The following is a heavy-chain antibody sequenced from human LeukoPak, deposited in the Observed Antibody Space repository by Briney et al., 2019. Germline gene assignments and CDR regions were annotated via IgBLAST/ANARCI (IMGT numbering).Heavy chain of an antibody. CDR3: AREGYMAMVLDY. D-gene: IGHD5-18*01. V-gene: IGHV3-30-3*01. CDR2: ISYDGSNK. CDR1: GFTFSSYV. J-gene: IGHJ4*02. Sequence: GRSLRLSCAASGFTFSSYVMHWVRQAPGKGLEWVAVISYDGSNKYYADSVKGRFTISRDNSKNTLYLQMNSLRAEDTAVYYCAREGYMAMVLDYWGQGTLVTVSS.